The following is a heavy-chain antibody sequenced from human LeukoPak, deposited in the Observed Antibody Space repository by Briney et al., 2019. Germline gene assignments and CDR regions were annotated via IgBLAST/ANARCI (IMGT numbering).Heavy chain of an antibody. D-gene: IGHD1-26*01. Sequence: ASVKVSCKASGYTFTSYVTSWVRQAPGQGLEWMGWISAYNGNTNYAQKLQGRVTMTTDTSTSTAYMELRSLRSGDTAVYYCASYRIGWFDPWGQGTLVTVSS. CDR2: ISAYNGNT. V-gene: IGHV1-18*01. CDR1: GYTFTSYV. J-gene: IGHJ5*02. CDR3: ASYRIGWFDP.